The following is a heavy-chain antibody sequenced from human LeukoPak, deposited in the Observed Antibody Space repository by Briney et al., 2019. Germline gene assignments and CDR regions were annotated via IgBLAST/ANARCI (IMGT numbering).Heavy chain of an antibody. CDR3: ATVSPTKICSSTSCYYYYYYYMYV. Sequence: GGSLRLSCAASGFTVSSNYMSRVRQARGKGLEWVSVIYSGGSTYYTDSVKGRFTISRDNSKNTLYLQMNSLRAEDTAVYHCATVSPTKICSSTSCYYYYYYYMYVWGKGTTVTVSS. D-gene: IGHD2-2*01. CDR1: GFTVSSNY. V-gene: IGHV3-53*01. J-gene: IGHJ6*03. CDR2: IYSGGST.